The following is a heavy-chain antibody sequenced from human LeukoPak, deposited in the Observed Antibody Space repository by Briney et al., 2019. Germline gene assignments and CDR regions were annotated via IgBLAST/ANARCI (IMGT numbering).Heavy chain of an antibody. Sequence: PGGSLRLSCAASGFTFDDYAMHWVRQAPGKGLGRVSGISWNSGSIGYADTAKGRFTISRDNAKTSLYLQMNSLRAEDMALYYCAKDEFVASDFTGAFDIWGQGTMVTVSS. V-gene: IGHV3-9*03. CDR3: AKDEFVASDFTGAFDI. J-gene: IGHJ3*02. CDR1: GFTFDDYA. CDR2: ISWNSGSI. D-gene: IGHD2-8*02.